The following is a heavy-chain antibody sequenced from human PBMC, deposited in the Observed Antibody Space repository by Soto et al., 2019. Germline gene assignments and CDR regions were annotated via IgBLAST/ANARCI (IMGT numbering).Heavy chain of an antibody. J-gene: IGHJ5*02. CDR3: AREGRGDRFGVLEFWVSRSFD. V-gene: IGHV4-38-2*02. CDR2: IHHSGST. D-gene: IGHD3-16*01. Sequence: GKGLEWIAIIHHSGSTSYTPSFKSRVTISVDTSRNQFSLKLSSVTAADTAVYFCAREGRGDRFGVLEFWVSRSFD.